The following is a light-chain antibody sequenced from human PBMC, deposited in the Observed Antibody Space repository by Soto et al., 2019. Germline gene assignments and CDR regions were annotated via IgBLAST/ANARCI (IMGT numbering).Light chain of an antibody. Sequence: EIVLTHSPAALSVSPGERVTLSCRASQGIGDTLAWYQQKPGQTPRLLIYDSSTRAIGIPIRFSGSRSGTEFILTINGLQFEDFAVYYCQRYNNWPLTFGGGTKVDI. V-gene: IGKV3-15*01. CDR2: DSS. J-gene: IGKJ4*01. CDR3: QRYNNWPLT. CDR1: QGIGDT.